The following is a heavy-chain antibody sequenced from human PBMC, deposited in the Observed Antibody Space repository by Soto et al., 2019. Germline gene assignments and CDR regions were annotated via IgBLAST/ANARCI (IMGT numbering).Heavy chain of an antibody. Sequence: SQTLSLTCAISGDSVSSNSAAWNWIRQSPSRGLEWLGRTYYRSKWYNDYAVSVKSRITINPDTSKNQFSLQLNSVTPEDTAVYYCARDLSYYDSSGPYYYYGMDVWGQGTTVTVSS. D-gene: IGHD3-22*01. V-gene: IGHV6-1*01. CDR2: TYYRSKWYN. J-gene: IGHJ6*02. CDR3: ARDLSYYDSSGPYYYYGMDV. CDR1: GDSVSSNSAA.